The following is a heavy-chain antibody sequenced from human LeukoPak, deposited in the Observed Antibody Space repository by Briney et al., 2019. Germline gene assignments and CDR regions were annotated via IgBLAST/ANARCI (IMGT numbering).Heavy chain of an antibody. Sequence: GGSLRLSCAASGFTFSSYAMSWVRQAPGKGLEWVSAISGSGGSTYYADSVKGRFTVSRDNSKNTLYLQMNSLRAEDTAVYYCARDRLQIAAAVKYYYYYGMDVWGQGTTVTVSS. CDR3: ARDRLQIAAAVKYYYYYGMDV. CDR1: GFTFSSYA. J-gene: IGHJ6*02. CDR2: ISGSGGST. D-gene: IGHD6-13*01. V-gene: IGHV3-23*01.